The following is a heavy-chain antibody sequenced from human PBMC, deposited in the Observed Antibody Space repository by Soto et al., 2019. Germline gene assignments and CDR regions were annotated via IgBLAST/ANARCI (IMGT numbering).Heavy chain of an antibody. CDR3: AKGLVGYVCGVQDYHYGMDV. V-gene: IGHV3-30*18. Sequence: QVQLVESGGGVVQPGRSLRLSCAASRFTFSSYGMHWVRQAPGKGLEWVAAISYDGSNKNYADSVKGRFTISRDNSKNTLYLQMNGLRGEDTAVYHCAKGLVGYVCGVQDYHYGMDVWGQGTPVTVSS. CDR2: ISYDGSNK. CDR1: RFTFSSYG. D-gene: IGHD2-8*02. J-gene: IGHJ6*02.